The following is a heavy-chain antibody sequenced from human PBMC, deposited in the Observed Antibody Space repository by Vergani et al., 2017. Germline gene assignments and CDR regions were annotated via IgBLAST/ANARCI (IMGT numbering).Heavy chain of an antibody. V-gene: IGHV3-15*05. CDR2: IKSKTDGGTT. Sequence: EVQLVESGGGLVQPGGSLRLSCAASGFTFSNAWMSWVRQAPGKGLEWVGRIKSKTDGGTTDYAAPVKGRFTISRDNAKNSLYLQMNSLRAEDTALYYCAKVALIAAAGAEYFQHWGQGTLVTVSS. J-gene: IGHJ1*01. D-gene: IGHD6-13*01. CDR3: AKVALIAAAGAEYFQH. CDR1: GFTFSNAW.